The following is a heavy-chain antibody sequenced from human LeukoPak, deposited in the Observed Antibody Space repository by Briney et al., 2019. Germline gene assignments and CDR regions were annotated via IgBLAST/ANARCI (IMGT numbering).Heavy chain of an antibody. D-gene: IGHD3-22*01. Sequence: ASVKVSCKASGYTLTSYYMHWVRQAPGQGLEWMGIINPSGSSTSYAQKFQGRVTMTRDTSTSTVYMELSSLRSEDTAVYYCATYIPGVVVIWGQGTLVTVSS. CDR3: ATYIPGVVVI. CDR1: GYTLTSYY. V-gene: IGHV1-46*01. CDR2: INPSGSST. J-gene: IGHJ4*02.